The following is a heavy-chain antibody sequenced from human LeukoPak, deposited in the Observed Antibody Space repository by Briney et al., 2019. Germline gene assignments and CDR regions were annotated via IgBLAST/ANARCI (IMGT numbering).Heavy chain of an antibody. V-gene: IGHV3-21*01. J-gene: IGHJ4*02. Sequence: PGGSLRLSCAASGLTFSSYSMNWVRQAPGKGLEWVSSISSSSYIYYADSVKGRFTISRDNAKNSLYLQMNSLRAEDTAVYYCARGGDGVVLMVYAILDYWGQGTLVTVSS. CDR3: ARGGDGVVLMVYAILDY. D-gene: IGHD2-8*01. CDR1: GLTFSSYS. CDR2: ISSSSYI.